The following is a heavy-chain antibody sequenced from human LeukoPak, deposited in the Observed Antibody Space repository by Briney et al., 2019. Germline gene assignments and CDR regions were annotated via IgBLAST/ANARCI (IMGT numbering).Heavy chain of an antibody. Sequence: GGSLRLSCVASEFTFSTNPMSWVRQAPGKGLEWVSGIIGSGGSTYYADSVKGRFTISRDNSKNTLYLQINSLRAEDTAVYYCATKTTWVDYWGRGTLVTVSS. V-gene: IGHV3-23*01. CDR3: ATKTTWVDY. CDR2: IIGSGGST. J-gene: IGHJ4*02. D-gene: IGHD1-1*01. CDR1: EFTFSTNP.